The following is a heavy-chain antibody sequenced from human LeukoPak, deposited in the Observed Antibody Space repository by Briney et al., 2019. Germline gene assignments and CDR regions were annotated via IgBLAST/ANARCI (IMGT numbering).Heavy chain of an antibody. Sequence: GGSMRLSCAASGFTFSNYAMSWVRQAPGKGLEWVSVSSGSVVYTYYTDSVKGRFTISRDNSKNTLYLQMNSLRAEDTAVYYCAKDTIFDIWGQGTMVTVSS. J-gene: IGHJ3*02. V-gene: IGHV3-23*01. CDR2: SSGSVVYT. CDR1: GFTFSNYA. CDR3: AKDTIFDI. D-gene: IGHD3-3*01.